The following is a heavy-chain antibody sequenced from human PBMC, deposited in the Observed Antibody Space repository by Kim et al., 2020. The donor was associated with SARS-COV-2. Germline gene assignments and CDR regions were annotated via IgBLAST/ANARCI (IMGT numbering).Heavy chain of an antibody. V-gene: IGHV4-39*01. Sequence: SETLSLTCTVSGGSISTSGYYWVWIRQPPRKGLEWVGTIFSTGGTDYNPSLKSRVTMSIDTSKNQFSLGLTSVTAADTAVYYCARRQSGTMFEKWGQGILVTVSS. D-gene: IGHD1-1*01. CDR1: GGSISTSGYY. CDR2: IFSTGGT. CDR3: ARRQSGTMFEK. J-gene: IGHJ4*02.